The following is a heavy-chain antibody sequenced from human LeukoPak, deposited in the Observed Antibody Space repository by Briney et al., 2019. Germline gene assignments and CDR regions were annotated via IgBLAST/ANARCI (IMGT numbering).Heavy chain of an antibody. CDR1: GGSISSGGYS. Sequence: PSETLSLTCAVSGGSISSGGYSWSWIRQPPGKGLEWIGYIYYSGSTYYNPSLKSRVTISVDTSKNQFSLKLSSVTAADTAVYYCAREVRYYDILTGYYTPRNWFDPWGQGTLVTVSS. CDR2: IYYSGST. D-gene: IGHD3-9*01. J-gene: IGHJ5*02. CDR3: AREVRYYDILTGYYTPRNWFDP. V-gene: IGHV4-30-4*07.